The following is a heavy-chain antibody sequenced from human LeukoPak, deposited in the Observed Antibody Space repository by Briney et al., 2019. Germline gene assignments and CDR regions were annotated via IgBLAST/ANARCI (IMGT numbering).Heavy chain of an antibody. CDR2: ISAYNGNT. D-gene: IGHD6-13*01. Sequence: GASVKVSCKASGYTFTSYGISWVRQAPGQGLEWMGWISAYNGNTNYAQKLQGRVTMTTNTSTSTAYMELRSLRSDDTAVYYCARPPTPYSSSWFFDYWGQGTLVTVSS. V-gene: IGHV1-18*01. CDR3: ARPPTPYSSSWFFDY. CDR1: GYTFTSYG. J-gene: IGHJ4*02.